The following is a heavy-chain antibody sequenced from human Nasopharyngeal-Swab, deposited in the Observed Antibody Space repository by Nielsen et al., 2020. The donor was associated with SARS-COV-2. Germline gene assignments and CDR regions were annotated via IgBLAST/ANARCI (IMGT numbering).Heavy chain of an antibody. CDR1: GFTFSSYW. CDR3: ASHYGSGSRPLDY. D-gene: IGHD3-10*01. V-gene: IGHV3-7*01. Sequence: GGSLRLSCAASGFTFSSYWMSWVRQAPGKGLEWVANIKQDGSEKYYVDSVKGRFTISRDNAKNSLYLQMNSLRAEDTAVYYCASHYGSGSRPLDYWGQGTLVTVSS. CDR2: IKQDGSEK. J-gene: IGHJ4*02.